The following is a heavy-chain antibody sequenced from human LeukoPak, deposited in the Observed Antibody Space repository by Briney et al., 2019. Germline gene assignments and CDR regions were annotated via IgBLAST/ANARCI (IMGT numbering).Heavy chain of an antibody. D-gene: IGHD6-19*01. V-gene: IGHV3-64*01. CDR1: GFTFSGYS. Sequence: GGSLRLSCAASGFTFSGYSMHWVRQAPGKGLEYVAAVSSNGGSTYYANSVKGRFTISRDNSKNTLYLQMGSLRPEDMAVYFCARDQGIAVAGIGDYWGQGTLVTVSS. CDR3: ARDQGIAVAGIGDY. J-gene: IGHJ4*02. CDR2: VSSNGGST.